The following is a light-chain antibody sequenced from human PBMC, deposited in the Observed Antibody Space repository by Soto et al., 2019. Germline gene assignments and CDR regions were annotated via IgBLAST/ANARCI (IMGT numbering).Light chain of an antibody. CDR1: QSIGGNF. V-gene: IGKV3-20*01. CDR2: GAS. J-gene: IGKJ1*01. Sequence: EIVLTQSPGTLSLSPGEGATLSCRASQSIGGNFLAWYQQRRGQAPRLLIHGASNRATGIPGRFSGSGSGTDFTLTITRLEPVDFAVYYCQQYGGSPRTFGQGTKVEVK. CDR3: QQYGGSPRT.